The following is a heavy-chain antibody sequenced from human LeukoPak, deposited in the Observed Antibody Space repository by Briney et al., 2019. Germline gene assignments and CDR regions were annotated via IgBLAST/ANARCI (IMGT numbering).Heavy chain of an antibody. J-gene: IGHJ4*02. CDR3: ARDIPLPYSSGVGFDY. CDR2: IYYSGST. V-gene: IGHV4-59*01. Sequence: PSETLSLTCTVSGGSISSYYWSWIRQPPGKGLEWIGYIYYSGSTNYNPSLKSRVTISVDTPKNQFSLKLSSVTAADTAVYYCARDIPLPYSSGVGFDYWGQGTLVTVSS. D-gene: IGHD6-19*01. CDR1: GGSISSYY.